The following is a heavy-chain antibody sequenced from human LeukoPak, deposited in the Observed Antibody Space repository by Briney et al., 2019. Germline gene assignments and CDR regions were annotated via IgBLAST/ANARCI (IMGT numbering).Heavy chain of an antibody. J-gene: IGHJ6*02. CDR1: GFTVSSNY. V-gene: IGHV3-53*01. CDR3: AKRNYYYYGMDV. CDR2: IYSGGST. Sequence: TGGSLRLSCAASGFTVSSNYMSWVRQAPGKGLEWVSVIYSGGSTYYADSVKGRFTISRDNSKNTLYLQMNSLRAEDTAVYYCAKRNYYYYGMDVWGQGTTVTVSS.